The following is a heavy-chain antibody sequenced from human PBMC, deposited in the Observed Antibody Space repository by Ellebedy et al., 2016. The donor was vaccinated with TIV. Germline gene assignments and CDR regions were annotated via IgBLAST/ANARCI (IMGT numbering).Heavy chain of an antibody. V-gene: IGHV4-39*01. CDR1: GGSVSSGSYY. J-gene: IGHJ4*02. CDR2: ISYSGYT. CDR3: ARHGGGAYFAGIDY. D-gene: IGHD1-26*01. Sequence: SETLSLXXTVSGGSVSSGSYYWGWIRQPPGKGLEWIGIISYSGYTYYNPSLQSRVTISVDTSKNQLSLKLSSVTAADTAVYYCARHGGGAYFAGIDYWGQGALVTVSS.